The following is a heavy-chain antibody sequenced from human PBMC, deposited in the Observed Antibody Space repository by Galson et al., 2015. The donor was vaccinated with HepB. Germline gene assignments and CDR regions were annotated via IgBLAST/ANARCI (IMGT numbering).Heavy chain of an antibody. CDR3: ARQNYYDSSGSYYFDY. Sequence: SSSYWSWVRQPAGKGLEWIGRIYTNGNTNYNPSLRSRVTMSVDTSKNQFSLKLSSVTAVDTAVYYCARQNYYDSSGSYYFDYWGQGTLVTVSS. CDR1: SSSY. J-gene: IGHJ4*02. V-gene: IGHV4-4*07. D-gene: IGHD3-22*01. CDR2: IYTNGNT.